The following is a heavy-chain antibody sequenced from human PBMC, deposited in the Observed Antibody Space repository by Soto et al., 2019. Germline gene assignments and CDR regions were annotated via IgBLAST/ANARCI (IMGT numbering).Heavy chain of an antibody. CDR1: GGSFSGYY. J-gene: IGHJ4*02. CDR3: ARDKITSLFDY. D-gene: IGHD3-10*01. V-gene: IGHV4-34*01. Sequence: QVQLQQWGAGLLKPSETLSLTCAVYGGSFSGYYWTWIRQPPGTGLEWIGEINHSGSTNYNPSLKRXVTISVDTSKNHFSLKLTSVTAADTAVYYCARDKITSLFDYWGQGTLVTVSS. CDR2: INHSGST.